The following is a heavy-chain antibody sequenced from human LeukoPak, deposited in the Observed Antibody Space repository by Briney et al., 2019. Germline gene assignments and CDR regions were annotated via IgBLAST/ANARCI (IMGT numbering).Heavy chain of an antibody. CDR3: AKTLLRGLYYFDR. CDR1: GGSISSTSYS. Sequence: NTSETLSLTCTVSGGSISSTSYSWGWIRQPPGKGLEWIGSIFYTGSANYSPSLKSRVTMSVDTSQNQFSLILNSVTAADTAIYYCAKTLLRGLYYFDRWGQGTLVTVSS. J-gene: IGHJ4*02. D-gene: IGHD3-10*01. V-gene: IGHV4-39*07. CDR2: IFYTGSA.